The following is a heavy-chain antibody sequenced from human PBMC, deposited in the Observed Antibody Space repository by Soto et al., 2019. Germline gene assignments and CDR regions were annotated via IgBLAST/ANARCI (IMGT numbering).Heavy chain of an antibody. CDR1: GCSITNGYY. CDR2: IYHSGNT. J-gene: IGHJ4*02. CDR3: ARVKLAGRGSFHD. V-gene: IGHV4-38-2*01. D-gene: IGHD3-3*02. Sequence: SETLSLTCAVSGCSITNGYYWVWIRQPPGKGLEWIGSIYHSGNTYYNPSLKSRVTLSIDTSKNQFSLKLRSVTAADTAMYYCARVKLAGRGSFHDWGQGTLVTVSS.